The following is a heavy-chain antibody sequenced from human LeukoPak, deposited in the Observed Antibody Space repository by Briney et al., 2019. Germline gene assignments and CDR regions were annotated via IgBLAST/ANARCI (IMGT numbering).Heavy chain of an antibody. CDR2: INSDGSST. V-gene: IGHV3-74*01. CDR3: ARGGAETLRYFDWLSQQNNWFDP. D-gene: IGHD3-9*01. J-gene: IGHJ5*02. CDR1: GCTFSSYW. Sequence: GGSLRLSCAASGCTFSSYWMHWVRQAPGKGLVWVSRINSDGSSTSYADSVKGRFAISRDNAKNTLYLQMNSLRAEDTAVYYCARGGAETLRYFDWLSQQNNWFDPWGQGTLVTVSS.